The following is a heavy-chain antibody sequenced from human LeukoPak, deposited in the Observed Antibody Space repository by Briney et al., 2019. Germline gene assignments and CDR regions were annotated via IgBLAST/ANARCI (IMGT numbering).Heavy chain of an antibody. CDR3: ARDQYDTWSRRGNFDS. CDR1: GFTFSSFA. CDR2: IKLDGSEK. J-gene: IGHJ4*02. Sequence: GGSLRLSCAASGFTFSSFAMHWVRQAPGKGLEWVANIKLDGSEKNYVDSVKGRFTISRDNTKNSLYLQMNSLRAEDTAVFYCARDQYDTWSRRGNFDSWGQGTLVIVSS. V-gene: IGHV3-7*03. D-gene: IGHD3-3*01.